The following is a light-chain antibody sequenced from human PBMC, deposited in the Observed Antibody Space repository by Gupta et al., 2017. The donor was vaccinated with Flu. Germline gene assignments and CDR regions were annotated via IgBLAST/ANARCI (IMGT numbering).Light chain of an antibody. Sequence: QSVLTQPTSASGTPGQRVPISCSGSSSNIGSNTVNWYQQLPGTAPKILIYNNNQRPSGVPDRFSGSKSGTSASLAISGLQSEDEADYYCATWDDSLNEVFGTGTKVTVL. V-gene: IGLV1-44*01. CDR1: SSNIGSNT. J-gene: IGLJ1*01. CDR3: ATWDDSLNEV. CDR2: NNN.